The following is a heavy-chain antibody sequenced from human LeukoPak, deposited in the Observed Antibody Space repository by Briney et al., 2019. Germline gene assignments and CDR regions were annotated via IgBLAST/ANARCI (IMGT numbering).Heavy chain of an antibody. CDR1: GFTFSNYN. Sequence: GGSLRLSCAASGFTFSNYNMNWDRQAPGKGLEWVSFISNGGGYIYYTDSVKGRFTISRDNAKNSLFLQMNSLRAEDTAVYFCARAVVGSAYDYSDYWGQGTLVTVSS. CDR3: ARAVVGSAYDYSDY. J-gene: IGHJ4*02. CDR2: ISNGGGYI. V-gene: IGHV3-21*01. D-gene: IGHD5-12*01.